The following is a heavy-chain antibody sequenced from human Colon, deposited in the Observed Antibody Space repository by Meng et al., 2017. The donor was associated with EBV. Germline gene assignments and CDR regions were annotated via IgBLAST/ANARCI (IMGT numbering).Heavy chain of an antibody. V-gene: IGHV4-39*05. D-gene: IGHD3-3*02. CDR1: GGSITSTSSY. J-gene: IGHJ4*02. CDR2: IYYRGST. CDR3: VISSHN. Sequence: QLHLQESGPGLVKPSWTPALTCTISGGSITSTSSYWGWVRQPPGKGLEWIGSIYYRGSTNYNPSLKSRISMSVDMSKNQFSLKVNSVTAADTAIYYCVISSHNWGQGTLVTVSS.